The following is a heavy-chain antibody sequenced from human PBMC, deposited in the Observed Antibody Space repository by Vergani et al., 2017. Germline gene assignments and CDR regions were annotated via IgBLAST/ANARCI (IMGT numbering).Heavy chain of an antibody. CDR1: GFTFSSYG. CDR2: IRYDGSNK. V-gene: IGHV3-30*02. CDR3: AKDREGGDGYKPADWFDP. Sequence: QVQLVESGGGVVQPGGSLRLSCAASGFTFSSYGMHWVRQAPGKGLEWVAFIRYDGSNKYYADSVKGRFTISRDNSKNTLYLQMNSLRAEDTAVYYCAKDREGGDGYKPADWFDPWGQGTLVTVSS. D-gene: IGHD5-24*01. J-gene: IGHJ5*02.